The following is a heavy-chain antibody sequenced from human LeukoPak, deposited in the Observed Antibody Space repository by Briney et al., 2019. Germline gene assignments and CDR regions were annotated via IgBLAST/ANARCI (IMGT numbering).Heavy chain of an antibody. CDR3: AAPSGPTYYSPVDF. CDR1: GAPITTSNHY. CDR2: IYYSGHT. Sequence: SETLSLTCTVSGAPITTSNHYWGWFRQTPGKTLEWIANIYYSGHTLYNPSLKSRALISVDTSSNQFSLRLTSVTAADTAVYYCAAPSGPTYYSPVDFWGQGTSVSVSS. V-gene: IGHV4-39*01. J-gene: IGHJ4*02. D-gene: IGHD1-26*01.